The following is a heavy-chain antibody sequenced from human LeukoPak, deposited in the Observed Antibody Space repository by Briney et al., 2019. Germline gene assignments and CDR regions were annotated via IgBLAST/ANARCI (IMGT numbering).Heavy chain of an antibody. CDR2: IDRDDDK. D-gene: IGHD6-13*01. V-gene: IGHV2-70*11. Sequence: SGPTLVNPTQTLTLTCTFSGFSLSTSGMCVSWIRQPPGKALEWLARIDRDDDKYYSTSLKTRLTISKDTSKNQVVLTMTNMDPVDTATYYCARGGYSSSWYAEFDYWGQGTLVTVSS. J-gene: IGHJ4*02. CDR3: ARGGYSSSWYAEFDY. CDR1: GFSLSTSGMC.